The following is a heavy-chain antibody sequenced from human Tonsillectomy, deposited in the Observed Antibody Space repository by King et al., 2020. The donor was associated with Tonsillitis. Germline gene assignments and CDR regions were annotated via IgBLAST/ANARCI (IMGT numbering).Heavy chain of an antibody. CDR3: ARDLAVAGDY. D-gene: IGHD6-19*01. CDR1: GFTFSSYA. CDR2: ISYDGSNK. V-gene: IGHV3-30*04. Sequence: VQLVESGGGVVQPGRSLRLSCAASGFTFSSYAMHWVLQAPGKGLEWVAVISYDGSNKYYADSVKGRFTISRDNSKNTLYLQMNSLRAEDTAVYYCARDLAVAGDYCGQGTLVTVSS. J-gene: IGHJ4*02.